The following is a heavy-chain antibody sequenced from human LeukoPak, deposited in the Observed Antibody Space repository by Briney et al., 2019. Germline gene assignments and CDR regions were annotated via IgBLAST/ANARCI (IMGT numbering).Heavy chain of an antibody. Sequence: GGSLRLSCAASGFTVSSNYMSWVRQAPGKGLEWVANIKQDGSEKYYVDSVKGRFTISRDNAKNSLYLQMNSLRAEDTAVYYCARGGVAARRVFCFDYWGQGTLVTVSS. V-gene: IGHV3-7*01. D-gene: IGHD2-15*01. J-gene: IGHJ4*02. CDR2: IKQDGSEK. CDR3: ARGGVAARRVFCFDY. CDR1: GFTVSSNY.